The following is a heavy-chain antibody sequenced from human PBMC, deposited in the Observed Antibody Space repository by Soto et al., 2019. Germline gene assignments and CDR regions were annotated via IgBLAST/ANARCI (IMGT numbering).Heavy chain of an antibody. CDR1: GFTFSSYD. CDR3: ARGVMGYSNGFIHENWFLP. J-gene: IGHJ5*02. V-gene: IGHV3-13*01. D-gene: IGHD5-18*01. Sequence: RGSLRVSCAASGFTFSSYDMHWVRQATGKGLEWVSAIGTAGDTYYPGSVKGRFTISRENAKNSLYLQMNSLRAGDTAVYYCARGVMGYSNGFIHENWFLPLGQG. CDR2: IGTAGDT.